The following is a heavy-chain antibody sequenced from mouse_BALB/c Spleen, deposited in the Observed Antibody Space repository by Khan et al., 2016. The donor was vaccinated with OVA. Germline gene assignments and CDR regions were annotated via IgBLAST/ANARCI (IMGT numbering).Heavy chain of an antibody. CDR1: GFSLNSYG. V-gene: IGHV2-9*02. J-gene: IGHJ3*01. Sequence: QVQLKESGPGLVAPSQSLSITCTVSGFSLNSYGIHWVRQPPGKGLEWLGVIWAGGSTNHNSALMSRLSISKDNSKSQAFLKMYSLQTDDTAMYYCARPFYYGAWFAYWGQGTLVTVSA. CDR2: IWAGGST. D-gene: IGHD1-1*02. CDR3: ARPFYYGAWFAY.